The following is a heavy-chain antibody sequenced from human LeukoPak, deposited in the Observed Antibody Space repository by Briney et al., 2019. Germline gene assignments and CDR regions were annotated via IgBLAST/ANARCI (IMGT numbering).Heavy chain of an antibody. Sequence: SETLSLTCTVSGGSISSGGYSWGWIRQPPGKGLEWIGSIYYSGSTYYNPSLKSRVTISVDTSKNQFSLKLSSVTAADTAVYYCARIRRVAVAGTPGYFDYWGQGTLVTVSS. CDR2: IYYSGST. J-gene: IGHJ4*02. V-gene: IGHV4-39*07. D-gene: IGHD6-19*01. CDR3: ARIRRVAVAGTPGYFDY. CDR1: GGSISSGGYS.